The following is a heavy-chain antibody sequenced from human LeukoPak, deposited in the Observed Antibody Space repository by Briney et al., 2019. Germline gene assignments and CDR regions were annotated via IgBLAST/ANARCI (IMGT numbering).Heavy chain of an antibody. CDR2: INTDGSGT. D-gene: IGHD5-12*01. CDR1: GFTFSSYW. V-gene: IGHV3-74*01. Sequence: GGSLRLSCAASGFTFSSYWMHWVRQAPGKGLVWLSRINTDGSGTTYADSVKGRFTISRDNAKNSLYLQMNSLRAEDTAVYYCARVAGYDEKGLFDYWGQGTQVTVSS. CDR3: ARVAGYDEKGLFDY. J-gene: IGHJ4*02.